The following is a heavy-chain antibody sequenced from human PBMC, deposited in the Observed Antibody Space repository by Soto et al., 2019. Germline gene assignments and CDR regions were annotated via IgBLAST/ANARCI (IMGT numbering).Heavy chain of an antibody. CDR1: GFTFSSYA. CDR3: AKDRNYPRDYFHY. CDR2: ISANGQGI. V-gene: IGHV3-23*01. Sequence: EVQLLESGGGLEQPGGSLRLSCAASGFTFSSYALSWVRQAPGKGLEWVSAISANGQGIYYADSVRGRFTISRDNSKNTIFLHMDSLRAEDTAVYYCAKDRNYPRDYFHYWGQGTLVTVSS. J-gene: IGHJ4*02. D-gene: IGHD1-7*01.